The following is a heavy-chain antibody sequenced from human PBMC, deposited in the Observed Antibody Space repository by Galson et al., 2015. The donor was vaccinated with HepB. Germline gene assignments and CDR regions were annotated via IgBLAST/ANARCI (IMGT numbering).Heavy chain of an antibody. CDR1: GFPFTTYS. CDR3: AREKVVPHFYSGMNV. V-gene: IGHV3-48*02. D-gene: IGHD2-15*01. Sequence: SLRLSCAASGFPFTTYSMNWVRQVPGKGLEWVSYISSRSSTIDYAESVKGRFTISRDNAKNSLYLQMNSLRDEDSAVYYCAREKVVPHFYSGMNVWGQGTTVIVSS. CDR2: ISSRSSTI. J-gene: IGHJ6*02.